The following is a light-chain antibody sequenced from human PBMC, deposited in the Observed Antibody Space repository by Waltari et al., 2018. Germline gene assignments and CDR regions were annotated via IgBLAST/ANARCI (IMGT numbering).Light chain of an antibody. CDR2: LGS. CDR1: QSLLHRNGNNY. CDR3: MQSLQALWT. V-gene: IGKV2-28*01. J-gene: IGKJ1*01. Sequence: DIVMTQSPLSLPVTPGEPASISCWSSQSLLHRNGNNYLDCYLQKPGQSPQLLIYLGSYRASGVPDRFSGSGSGTEFTLKISRVEAEDVGVYYCMQSLQALWTFGPGTKVEIK.